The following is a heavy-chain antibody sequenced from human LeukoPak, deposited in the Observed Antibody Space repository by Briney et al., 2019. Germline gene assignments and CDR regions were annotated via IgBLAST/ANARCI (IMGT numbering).Heavy chain of an antibody. CDR1: GFTFSSYG. J-gene: IGHJ2*01. D-gene: IGHD3-10*01. Sequence: GGSLRLSCAASGFTFSSYGMHWVRQAPGKGLEWVSSISSSSSYIYYADSVKGRFTISRDNAKNSLYLQMNSLRAEDTAVYYCARAGGGAMVRGARSQVGNWYFDLWGRGTLVTVSS. CDR3: ARAGGGAMVRGARSQVGNWYFDL. CDR2: ISSSSSYI. V-gene: IGHV3-21*01.